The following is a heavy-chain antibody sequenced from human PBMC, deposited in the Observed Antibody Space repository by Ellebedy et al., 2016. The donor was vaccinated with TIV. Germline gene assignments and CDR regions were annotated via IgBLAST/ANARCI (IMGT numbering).Heavy chain of an antibody. CDR3: ASESVISDAFDI. V-gene: IGHV1-8*01. CDR1: GYTFTSYD. D-gene: IGHD3-22*01. Sequence: ASVKVSXXASGYTFTSYDINWVRQATGQGLEWMGWMNPNSGNTGYAQKFQGRVTMTRDTSISTAYMELSRLRSDDTAVYYCASESVISDAFDIWGQGTMVTVSS. CDR2: MNPNSGNT. J-gene: IGHJ3*02.